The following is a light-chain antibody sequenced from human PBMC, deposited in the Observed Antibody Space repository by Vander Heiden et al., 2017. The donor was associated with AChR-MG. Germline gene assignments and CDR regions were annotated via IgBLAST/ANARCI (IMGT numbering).Light chain of an antibody. Sequence: QSALTQPRSVSGSPGQSVTISCTGTSSYVGGYNYVSWYQQHPGKAPKLMIYDVSKRPSGVPDRSSGSKSGNTASLTISGLQAEDEADYYCCSYAGSYTYVFGTGTKVTVL. V-gene: IGLV2-11*01. CDR1: SSYVGGYNY. CDR2: DVS. J-gene: IGLJ1*01. CDR3: CSYAGSYTYV.